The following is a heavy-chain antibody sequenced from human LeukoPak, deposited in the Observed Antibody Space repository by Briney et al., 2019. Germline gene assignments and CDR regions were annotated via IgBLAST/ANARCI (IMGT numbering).Heavy chain of an antibody. CDR2: IYYSGST. CDR3: ARVAGYFDWLPYNRDGMDV. J-gene: IGHJ6*04. CDR1: GGSISSYY. D-gene: IGHD3-9*01. Sequence: PSETLSLTCTVSGGSISSYYWSWIRQPPGKGLEWIGYIYYSGSTNYNPSLKSRVTISVDTSKNQFSLKLSSVTAADTAVYYCARVAGYFDWLPYNRDGMDVWGKGTTVTVSS. V-gene: IGHV4-59*01.